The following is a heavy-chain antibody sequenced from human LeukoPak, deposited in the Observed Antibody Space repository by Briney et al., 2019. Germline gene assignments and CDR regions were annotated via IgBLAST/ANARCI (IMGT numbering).Heavy chain of an antibody. CDR2: ISSSSTYI. V-gene: IGHV3-21*01. CDR1: GFTFSAYS. CDR3: ARASRQWVGHLPYGWFDP. Sequence: GGSLRLSCAASGFTFSAYSMNWVRQAPGKGLEWVSYISSSSTYIYYADSVKGRFTVSRDNAKNSLYLQMHSLRAEDTAVYYCARASRQWVGHLPYGWFDPWGQGTLVTV. J-gene: IGHJ5*02. D-gene: IGHD3-10*01.